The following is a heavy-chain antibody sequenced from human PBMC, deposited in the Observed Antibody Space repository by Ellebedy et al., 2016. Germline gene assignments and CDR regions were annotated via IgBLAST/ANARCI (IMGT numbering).Heavy chain of an antibody. Sequence: ASVTVSCKASGYNCSTYGISWVRQAPGQGLEWMGWISIYNGNTNHAQKFQGRVTMTTDTSTTTAYMELRSLRSDDTAVYYCARDYDPIFGVVVSMWGLDHWGQGTLVTVSS. CDR1: GYNCSTYG. D-gene: IGHD3-3*01. J-gene: IGHJ4*02. CDR2: ISIYNGNT. V-gene: IGHV1-18*04. CDR3: ARDYDPIFGVVVSMWGLDH.